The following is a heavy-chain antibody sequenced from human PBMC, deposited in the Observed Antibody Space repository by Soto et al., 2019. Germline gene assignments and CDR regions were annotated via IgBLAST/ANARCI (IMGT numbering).Heavy chain of an antibody. CDR1: GFIFGNYM. J-gene: IGHJ3*02. D-gene: IGHD2-15*01. V-gene: IGHV3-23*01. CDR2: IRDSGDST. CDR3: APHVYCSRGSCHYDAFAI. Sequence: EVQLLESGGGLVQPGESLRLSCAVSGFIFGNYMMTWVRQAPGKGLEGVSTIRDSGDSTYYADSVKGRFTISRDNFKNTLYLQMDSLGAEDTAVYYCAPHVYCSRGSCHYDAFAIRGQGAMVTVSS.